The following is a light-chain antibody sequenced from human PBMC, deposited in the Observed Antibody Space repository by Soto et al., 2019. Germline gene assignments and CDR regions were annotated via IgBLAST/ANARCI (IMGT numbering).Light chain of an antibody. CDR3: QQRSNSFT. J-gene: IGKJ3*01. V-gene: IGKV3-11*01. CDR2: DAS. CDR1: QSVSSY. Sequence: EIVLTQSPATLSLSPGERATLSCRASQSVSSYLAWYQQKRGQAPRLLIYDASNRATGIPARFSGSGSGTDFTLTISSLEPEDFAVYYCQQRSNSFTFGPGTKVDIK.